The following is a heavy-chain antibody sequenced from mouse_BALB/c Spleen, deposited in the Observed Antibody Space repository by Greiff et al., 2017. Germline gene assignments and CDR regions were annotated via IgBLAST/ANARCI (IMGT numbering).Heavy chain of an antibody. V-gene: IGHV14-3*02. CDR2: IDPANGNT. D-gene: IGHD1-1*01. CDR3: ARSMGITTVVATDY. Sequence: VQLQQSGAELVKPGASVKLSCTASGFNIKDTYMHWVKQRPEQGLEWIGRIDPANGNTKYDPKFQGKATITADTSSNTAYLQLSSLTSEDTAVYYCARSMGITTVVATDYWGQGTTLTVSS. J-gene: IGHJ2*01. CDR1: GFNIKDTY.